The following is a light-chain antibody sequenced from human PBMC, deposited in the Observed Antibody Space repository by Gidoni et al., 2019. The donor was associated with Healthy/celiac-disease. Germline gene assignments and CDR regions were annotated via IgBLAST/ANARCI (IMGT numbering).Light chain of an antibody. V-gene: IGKV3-11*01. J-gene: IGKJ5*01. CDR1: QSVSSY. Sequence: EIVLTQSPATLSLSPGERATLSCRASQSVSSYLAWYQQKPGQAPRLLIYDVSNRATGIPARFSGSGSGTVFTLTISSLEPEDFAVYYCQQRSNWQITFGQGTRLEIK. CDR2: DVS. CDR3: QQRSNWQIT.